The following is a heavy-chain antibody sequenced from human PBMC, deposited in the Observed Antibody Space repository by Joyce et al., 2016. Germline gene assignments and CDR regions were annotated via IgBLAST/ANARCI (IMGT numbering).Heavy chain of an antibody. V-gene: IGHV4-34*01. J-gene: IGHJ4*02. Sequence: QVQLQQWGAGLLKPSETLSLTCAVSGGPFRGFFWTWVLQPPGKGLEWIGDINNSGVTNYNPSLKTRVTFSVDTSKNQFSLKLTSLSAADTAVYYCARSQWLAPLMYWGQGTPVTVSS. CDR3: ARSQWLAPLMY. D-gene: IGHD6-19*01. CDR2: INNSGVT. CDR1: GGPFRGFF.